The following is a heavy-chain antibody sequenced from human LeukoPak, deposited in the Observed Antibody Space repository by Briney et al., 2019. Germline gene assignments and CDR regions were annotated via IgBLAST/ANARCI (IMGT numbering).Heavy chain of an antibody. CDR2: INPSGGST. J-gene: IGHJ4*02. CDR3: ALFCSVRSSTSCPDY. Sequence: ASVKVSCKASGYTFTSYYMHWVRQAPGQGLEWMGIINPSGGSTSYAQKFQGRVTMTRDTSTSTVYMELSSLRSEDTAVYYCALFCSVRSSTSCPDYWGQGTLVTVPS. D-gene: IGHD2-2*01. CDR1: GYTFTSYY. V-gene: IGHV1-46*01.